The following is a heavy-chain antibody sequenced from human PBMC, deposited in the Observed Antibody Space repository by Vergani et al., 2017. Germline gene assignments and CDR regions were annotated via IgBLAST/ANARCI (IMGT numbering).Heavy chain of an antibody. CDR1: GYSFTSYW. V-gene: IGHV5-51*01. CDR3: ARQFSWSGSSHYGMDV. D-gene: IGHD1-26*01. J-gene: IGHJ6*02. Sequence: EVQLVQSGAEAKKPGESLKISCKGSGYSFTSYWIGWVRQMPEKGLEWMGIIYPDDSDTRYSPSFQGQVTISADKSISTAYLQWSSLKASDTAIYYCARQFSWSGSSHYGMDVWGQGTTVTVSS. CDR2: IYPDDSDT.